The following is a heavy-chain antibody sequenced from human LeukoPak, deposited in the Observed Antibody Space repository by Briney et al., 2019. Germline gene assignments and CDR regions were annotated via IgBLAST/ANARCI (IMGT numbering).Heavy chain of an antibody. D-gene: IGHD3-9*01. CDR3: ARGSFGAFDI. Sequence: GGSLRLSCAASGFTFSSYDMHWVRHATGKGLEWVSGIGTAGDTYYPGSVKGRFTISRENAKNSLYLQMNRLRAGDTAVYYCARGSFGAFDIWGQGTTVTVSS. V-gene: IGHV3-13*01. CDR2: IGTAGDT. J-gene: IGHJ3*02. CDR1: GFTFSSYD.